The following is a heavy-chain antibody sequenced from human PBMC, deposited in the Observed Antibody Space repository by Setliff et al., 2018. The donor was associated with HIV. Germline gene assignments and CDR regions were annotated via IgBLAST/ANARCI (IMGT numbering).Heavy chain of an antibody. V-gene: IGHV5-51*01. CDR2: IYPGDSDT. CDR3: ATSPLGYCSGGSCSHYLDY. J-gene: IGHJ4*02. D-gene: IGHD2-15*01. CDR1: GYSFTTYW. Sequence: GESLKISCKGSGYSFTTYWIGWVRQMPGKGLEWMGIIYPGDSDTRYSPSFQGQVTISADKSISTAYLQWSSLKASDTAMYYCATSPLGYCSGGSCSHYLDYWGPGTLVTVS.